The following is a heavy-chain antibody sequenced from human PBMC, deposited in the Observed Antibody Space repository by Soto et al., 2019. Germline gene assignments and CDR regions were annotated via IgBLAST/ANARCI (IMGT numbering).Heavy chain of an antibody. CDR3: ACSARGLYGDYN. CDR1: GFTFTNYW. V-gene: IGHV3-74*01. D-gene: IGHD4-17*01. Sequence: VQLVESGGGLVQPGESLRLSCSASGFTFTNYWMHWVRQAPGKGLVWVSRINAEGTTTNYADSVKGRFTTSRDNAKNTLYLQMNSLGGEDTAVYYCACSARGLYGDYNWGQGTLVTVSS. J-gene: IGHJ4*02. CDR2: INAEGTTT.